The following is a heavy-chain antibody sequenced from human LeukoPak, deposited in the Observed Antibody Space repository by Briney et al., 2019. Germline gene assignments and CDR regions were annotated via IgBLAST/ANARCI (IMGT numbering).Heavy chain of an antibody. CDR2: INHSGST. V-gene: IGHV4-34*01. Sequence: PSETLPLTCAVYGGSFSGYYWSWIRQPPGKGLEWIGEINHSGSTNYNPSLKSRVTISVDTSKNQFSLKLSSVTAADTAVYYCARRLFPSNGSGSYFDYWGQGTLVTVSS. J-gene: IGHJ4*02. D-gene: IGHD3-10*01. CDR3: ARRLFPSNGSGSYFDY. CDR1: GGSFSGYY.